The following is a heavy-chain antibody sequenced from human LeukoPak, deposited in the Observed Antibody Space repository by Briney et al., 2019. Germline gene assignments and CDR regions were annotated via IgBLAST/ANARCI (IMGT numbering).Heavy chain of an antibody. CDR2: ISSSGSTI. Sequence: GGSLRLSCAASGFTVSSKYMNWVRQAPGKGLEWVSYISSSGSTIYYADSVKGRFTISRDNAKNSLYLQMNSLRAEDTAVYYCARDTAMARFDYWGQGTLVTVSS. J-gene: IGHJ4*02. CDR3: ARDTAMARFDY. V-gene: IGHV3-48*03. D-gene: IGHD5-18*01. CDR1: GFTVSSKY.